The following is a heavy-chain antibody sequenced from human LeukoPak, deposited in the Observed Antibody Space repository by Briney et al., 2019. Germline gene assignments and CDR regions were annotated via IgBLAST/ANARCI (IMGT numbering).Heavy chain of an antibody. D-gene: IGHD6-19*01. CDR2: IYYSGST. CDR1: GGSISGYY. CDR3: AREGSIAVAGTV. Sequence: SETLSLTCTVSGGSISGYYWSWIRQPPGKGLEWIGYIYYSGSTNYNPSLKSRVTISVDTSKNQFSLKLSSVTAADTAVYYCAREGSIAVAGTVWGQGTLVTVSS. J-gene: IGHJ4*02. V-gene: IGHV4-59*01.